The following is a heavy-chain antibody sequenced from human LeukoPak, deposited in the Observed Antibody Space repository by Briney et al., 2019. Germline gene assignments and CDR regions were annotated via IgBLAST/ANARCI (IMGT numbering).Heavy chain of an antibody. CDR1: GFTFSSYA. Sequence: PGGSLRLSCAASGFTFSSYALSWVRQAPGKGLEWVSSMSGSGGSTYYADSVKGRFTISRDDSKNTLYLPMNSLTAEDTAVYSSTRVRYGELDVWGQGTTVTVSS. D-gene: IGHD4-17*01. V-gene: IGHV3-23*01. J-gene: IGHJ6*02. CDR2: MSGSGGST. CDR3: TRVRYGELDV.